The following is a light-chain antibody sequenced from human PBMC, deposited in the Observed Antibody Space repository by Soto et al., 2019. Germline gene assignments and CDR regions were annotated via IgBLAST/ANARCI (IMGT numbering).Light chain of an antibody. Sequence: QSALTQPASVSGSPGQSITISCTGTSSDVGSYNLVSWYQQHPGKAPKLMIYEGRKRPSGVSNRFSGSKSGNTASMTISGLQAEYEADYYCCSYAGSSTSVVFGGGTKLTVL. V-gene: IGLV2-23*01. CDR3: CSYAGSSTSVV. CDR1: SSDVGSYNL. J-gene: IGLJ2*01. CDR2: EGR.